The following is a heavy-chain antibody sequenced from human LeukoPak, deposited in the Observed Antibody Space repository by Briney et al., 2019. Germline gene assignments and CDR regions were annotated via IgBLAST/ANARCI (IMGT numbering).Heavy chain of an antibody. CDR2: IYYSGST. D-gene: IGHD6-19*01. J-gene: IGHJ1*01. Sequence: ASETLSLTCTVSGGSISSYYWSWIRQPPGKGLEWIGYIYYSGSTNYNPSLKSRVTISVDTSKNQFSLKLSSVTAADTAVYYCASVGSSGSFQHWGQGTLVTVSS. V-gene: IGHV4-59*01. CDR1: GGSISSYY. CDR3: ASVGSSGSFQH.